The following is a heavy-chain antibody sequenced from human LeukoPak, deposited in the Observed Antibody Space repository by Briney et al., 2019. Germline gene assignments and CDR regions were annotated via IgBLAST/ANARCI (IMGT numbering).Heavy chain of an antibody. Sequence: GGSLRLSCAASGFIFSGYSMNWVRQAPGKGLEWVSYISESSSHKYDADSVKGRFTISRDNAKNSLYLQMNSLRVEDTGIYYCARDRAVKARIGGMDVWGLGTTVIVSS. V-gene: IGHV3-21*06. D-gene: IGHD5-24*01. CDR1: GFIFSGYS. CDR3: ARDRAVKARIGGMDV. CDR2: ISESSSHK. J-gene: IGHJ6*02.